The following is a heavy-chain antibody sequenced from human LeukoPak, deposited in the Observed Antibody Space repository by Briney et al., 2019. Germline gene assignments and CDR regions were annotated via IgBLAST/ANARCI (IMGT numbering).Heavy chain of an antibody. CDR2: ISAYNGNT. D-gene: IGHD6-6*01. J-gene: IGHJ4*02. V-gene: IGHV1-18*01. Sequence: AAVRVSCKPSGYTFTSCGIRWVGQAPGRGGEWMGWISAYNGNTNYAQKPQGRGTMTTDTATSTAYMELRSLRSDDTAVYYCAMPHRSSGPFGSHYFDYWGQGTLVTVSS. CDR3: AMPHRSSGPFGSHYFDY. CDR1: GYTFTSCG.